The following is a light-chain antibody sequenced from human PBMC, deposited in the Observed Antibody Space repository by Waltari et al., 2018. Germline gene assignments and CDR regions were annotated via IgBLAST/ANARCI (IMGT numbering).Light chain of an antibody. J-gene: IGKJ1*01. CDR1: QSVRSV. CDR3: QQRDNWPWT. Sequence: DIVLTQSPATVSLSPGGRAPLSCRTSQSVRSVVAGYHQKPGQPPRLLIADASNRASGISDRITASGSGLDFTLTISSLEPEDVGVYYCQQRDNWPWTFGHGTKVEIK. CDR2: DAS. V-gene: IGKV3-11*01.